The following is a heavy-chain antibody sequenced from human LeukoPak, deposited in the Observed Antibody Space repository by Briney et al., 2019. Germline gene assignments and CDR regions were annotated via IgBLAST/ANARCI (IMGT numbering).Heavy chain of an antibody. J-gene: IGHJ4*02. CDR3: AKVIVSYYYDSSGDY. D-gene: IGHD3-22*01. V-gene: IGHV3-23*01. Sequence: GGSLRLSCAASGFTFSDHYMDWFRQAPGKGLEWVSAISGGGGSTYYADSVKGRFTISRDNSKNTLYLQMNSLRAEDTAVYYCAKVIVSYYYDSSGDYWGQGTLVTVSS. CDR1: GFTFSDHY. CDR2: ISGGGGST.